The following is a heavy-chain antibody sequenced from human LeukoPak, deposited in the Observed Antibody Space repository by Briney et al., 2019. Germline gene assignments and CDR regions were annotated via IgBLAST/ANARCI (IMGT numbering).Heavy chain of an antibody. J-gene: IGHJ4*02. Sequence: GGSLRLSCTASGFTFSGAWMAWVRQAPGKGLEWVANIREDGAEKNYVDSVKGRFTISRDNAKNSLFLQMSNLRDDDTAIYYCARHVGISFWGQGTLVTVSS. D-gene: IGHD7-27*01. CDR3: ARHVGISF. V-gene: IGHV3-7*01. CDR2: IREDGAEK. CDR1: GFTFSGAW.